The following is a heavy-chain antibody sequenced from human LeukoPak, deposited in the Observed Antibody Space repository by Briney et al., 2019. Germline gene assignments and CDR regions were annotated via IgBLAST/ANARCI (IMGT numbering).Heavy chain of an antibody. CDR3: ARVAGLVYFDY. J-gene: IGHJ4*02. CDR2: IYYSGST. D-gene: IGHD6-19*01. V-gene: IGHV4-59*01. Sequence: SETLSLTCTVSGGSISSYYWSWIGQPPGKGLEWIGYIYYSGSTNYNPSLKSRVTISVDTSKNQFSLKLSSVTAADTAVYYCARVAGLVYFDYWGQGTLVTVSS. CDR1: GGSISSYY.